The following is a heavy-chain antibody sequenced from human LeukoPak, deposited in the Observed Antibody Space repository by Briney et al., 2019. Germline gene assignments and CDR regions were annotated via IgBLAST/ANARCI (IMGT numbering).Heavy chain of an antibody. CDR2: IIPIFGTA. CDR3: ARVYPSVAPQAEIDDY. D-gene: IGHD2-2*02. CDR1: GGTFSSYA. Sequence: SVKVSCKASGGTFSSYAISWVRQAPGQGLEWMGGIIPIFGTANYAQKCQGRVTFTAEESTSTAYMELSSLRSEDTAVYYSARVYPSVAPQAEIDDYWGQGTLVTVSS. V-gene: IGHV1-69*13. J-gene: IGHJ4*02.